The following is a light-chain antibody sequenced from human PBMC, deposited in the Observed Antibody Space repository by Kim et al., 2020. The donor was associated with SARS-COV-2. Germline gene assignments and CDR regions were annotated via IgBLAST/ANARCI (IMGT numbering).Light chain of an antibody. V-gene: IGKV1-27*01. CDR2: AAS. Sequence: ASVGDRVTITCRASQDIANSLAWDQQKPGKVPKVLIYAASTLQSGVPSRCSGSGSVTEFTLTIGSLQTEDVATYYCQKYNSAPWTFGPGTKVEIK. CDR3: QKYNSAPWT. CDR1: QDIANS. J-gene: IGKJ1*01.